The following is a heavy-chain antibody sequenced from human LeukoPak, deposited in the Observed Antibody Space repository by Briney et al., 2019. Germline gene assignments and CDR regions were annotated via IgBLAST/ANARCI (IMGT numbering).Heavy chain of an antibody. Sequence: SQTLSLTCTVSGGSISSGDYYWSWIRQPPGTGLEWIGYIYYSGSTYYNPSLKSRVTISVDTSKNQFSLKLSSVTAADTAVYYCARDRLFGRTDAFDIWGQGTMVTVSS. V-gene: IGHV4-30-4*08. D-gene: IGHD3-3*01. CDR1: GGSISSGDYY. CDR2: IYYSGST. J-gene: IGHJ3*02. CDR3: ARDRLFGRTDAFDI.